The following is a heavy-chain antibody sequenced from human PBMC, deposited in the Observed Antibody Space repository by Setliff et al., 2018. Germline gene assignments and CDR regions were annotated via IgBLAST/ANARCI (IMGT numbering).Heavy chain of an antibody. D-gene: IGHD6-13*01. Sequence: ASVKVSCKASGGTFRSEGFNWVRQAPGQGLEWMGGIVSLLETAKYAQKFQGRVTIIADKSTSTGYMELSSLRSEDTAMYYCASIGPSNWGIRGYNGLDPWGQGTLVTVSS. CDR3: ASIGPSNWGIRGYNGLDP. J-gene: IGHJ5*02. V-gene: IGHV1-69*06. CDR1: GGTFRSEG. CDR2: IVSLLETA.